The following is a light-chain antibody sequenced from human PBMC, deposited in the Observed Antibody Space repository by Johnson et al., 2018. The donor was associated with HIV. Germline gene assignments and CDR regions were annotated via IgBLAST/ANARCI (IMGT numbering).Light chain of an antibody. Sequence: QSVLTQPPSVSAAPGQKVTVSCSGSSSNIGTNDVSWYQQFPGAAPKLLIYENNKRPSGIPDRFSGSKSGTSATLGITGLQTGDEADYYCGTWDSGLSAGGVFGTGTKVTVL. V-gene: IGLV1-51*02. CDR3: GTWDSGLSAGGV. J-gene: IGLJ1*01. CDR1: SSNIGTND. CDR2: ENN.